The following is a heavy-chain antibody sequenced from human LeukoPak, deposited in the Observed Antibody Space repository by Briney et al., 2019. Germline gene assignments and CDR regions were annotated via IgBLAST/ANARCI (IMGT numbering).Heavy chain of an antibody. D-gene: IGHD6-13*01. Sequence: GASVKVSCKTSGYTFVGFYIHWVRQAPGQGLEWMGWINPNGGGTHYAQKFLGRVTMTSDTSVTTAYMELSSLTSDDTAVYYCARDQRQQLILGWLDPWGQGTLVTVSS. CDR2: INPNGGGT. J-gene: IGHJ5*02. V-gene: IGHV1-2*02. CDR1: GYTFVGFY. CDR3: ARDQRQQLILGWLDP.